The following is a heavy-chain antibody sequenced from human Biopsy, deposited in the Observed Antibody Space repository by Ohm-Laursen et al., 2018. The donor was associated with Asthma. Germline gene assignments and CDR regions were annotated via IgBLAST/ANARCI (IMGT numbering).Heavy chain of an antibody. CDR1: GFTFSSYG. J-gene: IGHJ4*02. D-gene: IGHD6-19*01. CDR2: IYSGGTS. Sequence: SLRLSCAAPGFTFSSYGMHWVRQAPGKGLEWVSVIYSGGTSDTADSVRGRFTISRDFYKNTLYLQMDSLRAEDTAVYYCARGDSSGWSHYYFDYWGQGTLVTVSS. CDR3: ARGDSSGWSHYYFDY. V-gene: IGHV3-53*01.